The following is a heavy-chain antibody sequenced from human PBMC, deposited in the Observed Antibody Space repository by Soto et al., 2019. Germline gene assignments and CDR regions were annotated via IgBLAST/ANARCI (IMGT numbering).Heavy chain of an antibody. CDR3: ALLRTFDY. V-gene: IGHV3-30*03. D-gene: IGHD1-1*01. CDR1: GFTFSSYG. CDR2: ISYDGSNK. J-gene: IGHJ4*02. Sequence: PVGSLRLSCAASGFTFSSYGMHWVRQAPGKGLEWVAVISYDGSNKYYADSVKGRFTTSRDNSKNTLYLQMNSLRAEDTAVYYCALLRTFDYWGQGTLVTVSS.